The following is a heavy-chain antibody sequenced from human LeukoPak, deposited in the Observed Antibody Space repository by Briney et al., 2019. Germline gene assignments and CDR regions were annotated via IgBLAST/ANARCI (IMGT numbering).Heavy chain of an antibody. J-gene: IGHJ4*02. CDR2: IYSGGST. CDR3: AKVPLLEWSGGFDY. V-gene: IGHV3-53*01. D-gene: IGHD3-3*01. Sequence: GGSLRLSCAASGFTVSSNYMSWVRQAPGKGLEWVSVIYSGGSTYYADSVKGRFTLSRDNSKNTLYLQMNSLRAEDTAVYYCAKVPLLEWSGGFDYWGQGTLVTVSS. CDR1: GFTVSSNY.